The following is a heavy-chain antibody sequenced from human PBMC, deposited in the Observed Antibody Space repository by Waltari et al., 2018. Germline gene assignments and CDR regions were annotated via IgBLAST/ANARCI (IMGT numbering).Heavy chain of an antibody. CDR2: IYTDSST. J-gene: IGHJ4*02. D-gene: IGHD1-1*01. V-gene: IGHV3-53*02. CDR3: AGTYKWSGRGAFEY. Sequence: EVQLVDTGGGLTQPGGSLGLPCEAPGSSSVSTDNTGVPQAPGKGHEWVSIIYTDSSTYYADSVKGRFTISRDNSKNTLSLQMNSLTAEDTAVYYCAGTYKWSGRGAFEYWGQGTLVTVSS. CDR1: GSSSVSTD.